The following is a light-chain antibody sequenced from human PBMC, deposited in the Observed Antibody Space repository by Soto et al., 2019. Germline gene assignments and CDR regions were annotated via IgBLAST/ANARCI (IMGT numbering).Light chain of an antibody. CDR1: QDISNY. CDR3: QQYDNLPPFT. J-gene: IGKJ3*01. CDR2: DAS. V-gene: IGKV1-33*01. Sequence: DVQRTKCPSSLSAPVGDRVTITCQASQDISNYLNWYQQKPGKAPKLLIYDASNLETGVPSRFSGSGSGTDFTFTISSLQPEDIATYYCQQYDNLPPFTFGPGTKVDIK.